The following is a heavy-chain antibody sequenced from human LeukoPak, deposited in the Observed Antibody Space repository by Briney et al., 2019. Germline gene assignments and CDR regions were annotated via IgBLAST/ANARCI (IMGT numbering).Heavy chain of an antibody. D-gene: IGHD3-3*01. CDR3: ARSEKYDFWSGPHLFDP. CDR2: IYYSGST. V-gene: IGHV4-39*07. CDR1: GASIISADYY. Sequence: SETLSLTCTVSGASIISADYYWNWIRQPPGKGLEWIGNIYYSGSTHSNPSLKSRVTVSVDTSKNQFSLKLSSVTAADTAVYYCARSEKYDFWSGPHLFDPWGQGTLVTVSS. J-gene: IGHJ5*02.